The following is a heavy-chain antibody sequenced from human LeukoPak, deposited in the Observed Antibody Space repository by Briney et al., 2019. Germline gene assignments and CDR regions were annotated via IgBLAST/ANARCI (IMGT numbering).Heavy chain of an antibody. CDR2: INHSGST. V-gene: IGHV4-34*01. J-gene: IGHJ4*02. Sequence: SETLSITCAVYGGSFSGYYWSWIRQPPGKGLEWIGEINHSGSTNYNPSLKSRVTISVDTSKNQFSLKLSSVTAADTAVYYCARTASSHFDYWGQGTLVTVSS. CDR3: ARTASSHFDY. CDR1: GGSFSGYY.